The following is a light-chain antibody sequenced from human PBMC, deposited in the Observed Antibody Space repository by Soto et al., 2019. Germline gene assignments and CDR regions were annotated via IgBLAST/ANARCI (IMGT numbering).Light chain of an antibody. V-gene: IGLV2-11*01. CDR2: DVT. J-gene: IGLJ2*01. CDR3: SSYGGNNNLV. CDR1: ISDVAGYNY. Sequence: QSVLTQPRSVSGSPGQSVSISCTGTISDVAGYNYVSWYQHHPGKAPKLLISDVTKRPSWVPDRFSGYKSGNTASLTISELHAEDEADYYCSSYGGNNNLVFGGGTKLTVL.